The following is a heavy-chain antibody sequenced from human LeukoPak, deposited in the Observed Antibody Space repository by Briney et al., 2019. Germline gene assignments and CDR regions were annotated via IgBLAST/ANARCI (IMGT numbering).Heavy chain of an antibody. CDR1: GGSISSGSYY. V-gene: IGHV4-39*07. CDR2: IYYSGST. CDR3: ARDGPHYYDSSGYYPRRSGMDV. Sequence: PSETLSLTCTVSGGSISSGSYYWGWIRQPPGKGLEWIGSIYYSGSTYYNPSLKSRVTISVDTSKNQFSLKPSSVTAADTAVYYCARDGPHYYDSSGYYPRRSGMDVWGQGTTVTVSS. D-gene: IGHD3-22*01. J-gene: IGHJ6*02.